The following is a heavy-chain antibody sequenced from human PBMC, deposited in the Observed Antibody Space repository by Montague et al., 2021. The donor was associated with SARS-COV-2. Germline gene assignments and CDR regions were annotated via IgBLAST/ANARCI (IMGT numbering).Heavy chain of an antibody. CDR1: GGSISSGGYY. CDR2: IYHTGST. D-gene: IGHD3-22*01. V-gene: IGHV4-31*03. CDR3: ARDSGYYDSSGYSYDAFDI. J-gene: IGHJ3*02. Sequence: ILSLTCTVSGGSISSGGYYWSWIRQHPGKGLEWIGYIYHTGSTHYNPSLKSRVTISKETSKNHFSLNLSSVTAADSAVYYCARDSGYYDSSGYSYDAFDIWGQGTKVAVSS.